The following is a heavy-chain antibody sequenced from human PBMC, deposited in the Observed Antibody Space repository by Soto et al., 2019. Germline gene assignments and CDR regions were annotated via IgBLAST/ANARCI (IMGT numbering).Heavy chain of an antibody. V-gene: IGHV3-30-3*01. CDR3: ARDPGVCGGDGSSGMDV. CDR2: ISYDGSNK. J-gene: IGHJ6*02. D-gene: IGHD2-21*02. CDR1: GFTFSSYA. Sequence: QVQLVESGGGVVQPGRSLRLSCAASGFTFSSYAMHWVRQAPGKGLEWVAVISYDGSNKYYADSVKGRFTISRDNSKNTLYLQMNSLRAEDTAVYYCARDPGVCGGDGSSGMDVWGQGTTVTVSS.